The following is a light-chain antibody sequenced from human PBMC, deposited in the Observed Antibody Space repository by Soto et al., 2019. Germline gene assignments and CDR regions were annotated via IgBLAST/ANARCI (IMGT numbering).Light chain of an antibody. J-gene: IGLJ2*01. Sequence: QSALTQPASVSGSPGQSITIYCSGSSSDVGAYNYVSWYQQHPGKVPKLIIYEVSNRPSGVSNRFSGSKSGDTASLTISGLQAEDEAHYYCSSYTSSSTLVFGGGTKLTVL. V-gene: IGLV2-14*01. CDR2: EVS. CDR1: SSDVGAYNY. CDR3: SSYTSSSTLV.